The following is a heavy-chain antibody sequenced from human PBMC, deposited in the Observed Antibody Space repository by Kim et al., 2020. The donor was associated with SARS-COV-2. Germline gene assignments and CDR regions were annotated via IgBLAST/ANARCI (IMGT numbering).Heavy chain of an antibody. J-gene: IGHJ6*02. V-gene: IGHV3-53*01. D-gene: IGHD3-10*01. Sequence: YADSVKGRFTISRDNSKNTLYLQMNSLRAEDTAVYYCASRPGNYYYGMDVWGQGTTVTVSS. CDR3: ASRPGNYYYGMDV.